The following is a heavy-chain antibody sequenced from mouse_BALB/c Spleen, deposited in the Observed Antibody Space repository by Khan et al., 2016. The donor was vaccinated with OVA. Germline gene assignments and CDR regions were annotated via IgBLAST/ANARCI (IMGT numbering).Heavy chain of an antibody. J-gene: IGHJ3*01. CDR1: GYTFTDYY. V-gene: IGHV1-77*01. Sequence: QVPLQQSGAELARPGASVKLSCTASGYTFTDYYLNWVKQRTGQGLEWIGDIYPGSGNTYYNERFKGKATLTADKSSSTAYMQLSSLTSEDSAVYCCARSGAGCFAYWGQGTLVTVSA. CDR2: IYPGSGNT. D-gene: IGHD2-2*01. CDR3: ARSGAGCFAY.